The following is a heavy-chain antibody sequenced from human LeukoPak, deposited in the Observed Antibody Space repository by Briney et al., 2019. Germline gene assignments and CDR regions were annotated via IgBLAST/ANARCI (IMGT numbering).Heavy chain of an antibody. CDR2: ISYDGSNK. D-gene: IGHD3-22*01. CDR1: GFTFSSYA. V-gene: IGHV3-30-3*01. J-gene: IGHJ4*02. Sequence: GGSLRLSCAASGFTFSSYAMHWVRQAPGKGLEWVAVISYDGSNKYYADSVKGRFTISRDNSKNTLYLQMNSLRAEDTAVYYCARDSYYDSSGYPLYWGQGTLVTVSS. CDR3: ARDSYYDSSGYPLY.